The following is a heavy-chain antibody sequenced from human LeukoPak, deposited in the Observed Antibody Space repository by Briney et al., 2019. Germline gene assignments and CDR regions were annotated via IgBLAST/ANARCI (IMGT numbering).Heavy chain of an antibody. Sequence: GGSLRLSCAASGFTFSSYGMHWVRQAPGKGLEWVAVIWYDGSNKYYADSVKGRFTISRDNSKNTLYLQVNSLRAEDTAVYYCARERTTVTTNWFDPWGQGTLVTVSS. V-gene: IGHV3-33*01. J-gene: IGHJ5*02. CDR3: ARERTTVTTNWFDP. CDR2: IWYDGSNK. CDR1: GFTFSSYG. D-gene: IGHD4-17*01.